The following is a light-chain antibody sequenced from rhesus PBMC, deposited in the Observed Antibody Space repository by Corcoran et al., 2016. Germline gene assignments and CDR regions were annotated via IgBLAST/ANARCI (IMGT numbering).Light chain of an antibody. CDR2: AAS. J-gene: IGKJ1*01. CDR3: QQHNTNPWT. V-gene: IGKV1-33*02. CDR1: QGISNW. Sequence: DIQMTQSPSSLSASVGDRVTITCQASQGISNWLAWYQKKPGKSPKLLIDAASSLQRGVPSRFSGSGTGTELTLTISSLQPEDFATYYCQQHNTNPWTFGQGTKVEIK.